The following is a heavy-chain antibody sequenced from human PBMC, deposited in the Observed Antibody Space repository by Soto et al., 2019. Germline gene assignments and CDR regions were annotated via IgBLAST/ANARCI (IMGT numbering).Heavy chain of an antibody. CDR2: ISAYNGNT. CDR1: GYTFTSYG. CDR3: ARGAFDYGDSMALYYYYGMDV. V-gene: IGHV1-18*04. D-gene: IGHD4-17*01. J-gene: IGHJ6*02. Sequence: ASVKVSCKASGYTFTSYGISWVRQAPGQGLEWMGWISAYNGNTNYAQKLQGRVTMTTDTSTSTAYMELRSLRSDDTAVYYCARGAFDYGDSMALYYYYGMDVWGQGTTVTVSS.